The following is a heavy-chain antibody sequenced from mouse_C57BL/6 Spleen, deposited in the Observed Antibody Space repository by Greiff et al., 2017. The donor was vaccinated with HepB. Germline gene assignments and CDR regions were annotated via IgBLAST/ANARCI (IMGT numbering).Heavy chain of an antibody. V-gene: IGHV5-9-1*02. D-gene: IGHD4-1*01. CDR1: GFTFSSYA. CDR2: ISSGGDYI. J-gene: IGHJ3*01. Sequence: EVKLVESGEGLVKPGGSLKLSCAASGFTFSSYAMSWVRQTPEKRLEWVAYISSGGDYIYYADTVKGRFTISRDNARNTLYLQMSSLKSEDTAMYYCTRDGLGPFAYWGQGTLVTVSA. CDR3: TRDGLGPFAY.